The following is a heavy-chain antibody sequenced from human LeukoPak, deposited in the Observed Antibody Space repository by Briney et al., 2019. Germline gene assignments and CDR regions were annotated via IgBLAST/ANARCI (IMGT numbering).Heavy chain of an antibody. J-gene: IGHJ4*02. CDR1: GFTVSSNY. V-gene: IGHV3-53*01. D-gene: IGHD3-22*01. CDR2: IYSGGST. CDR3: SSGYYPYYFDY. Sequence: GGSLRLSCAASGFTVSSNYMSWVRQAPGKGLEWVSVIYSGGSTYYADSVKGRFTISRDYSKNTLYLQMNSLRAEDTAVYYCSSGYYPYYFDYWGQGTLVTVSS.